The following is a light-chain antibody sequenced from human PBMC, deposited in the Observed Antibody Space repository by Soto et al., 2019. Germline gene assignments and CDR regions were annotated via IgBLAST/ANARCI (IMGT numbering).Light chain of an antibody. CDR2: DAS. J-gene: IGKJ2*01. V-gene: IGKV1-5*01. CDR3: QQYKSALYT. Sequence: DIQMTQAPSTLSASVGDRITITCRASQTISSWLAWYQQKPGKAPNLLIYDASTLESGVPSRFSGSGSGTEFTHTISSLQPDDFATYYCQQYKSALYTFGQGTKLEI. CDR1: QTISSW.